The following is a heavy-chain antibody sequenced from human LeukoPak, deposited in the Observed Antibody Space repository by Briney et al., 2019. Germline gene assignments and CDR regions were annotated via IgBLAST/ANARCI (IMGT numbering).Heavy chain of an antibody. D-gene: IGHD2-2*01. V-gene: IGHV4-59*01. J-gene: IGHJ4*02. CDR3: ARARGYCSSTSCSLDFGY. Sequence: SETLSLACTVSGGSISPYYWSWIRQPPGKGLEWIGYICYSGSTNYNPSLKSRVTISVDTSKNQFSLRLSSVTAADTAVYYCARARGYCSSTSCSLDFGYWGQGTLVTVSS. CDR1: GGSISPYY. CDR2: ICYSGST.